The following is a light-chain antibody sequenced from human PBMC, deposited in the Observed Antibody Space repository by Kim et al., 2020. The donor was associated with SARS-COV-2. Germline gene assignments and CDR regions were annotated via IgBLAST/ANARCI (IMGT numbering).Light chain of an antibody. CDR3: NQYHNWPRT. Sequence: VSPGERATHSCRASESVSSNLAWYQQRTGQAPRLHMFAASTRDAGIPARFSGSGSGTEFTHTISSLQSEDLAVYYSNQYHNWPRTFGQGTKVDIK. CDR2: AAS. CDR1: ESVSSN. V-gene: IGKV3-15*01. J-gene: IGKJ1*01.